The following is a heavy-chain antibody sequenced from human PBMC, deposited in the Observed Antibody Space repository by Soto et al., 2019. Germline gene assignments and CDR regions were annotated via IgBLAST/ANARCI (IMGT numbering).Heavy chain of an antibody. D-gene: IGHD3-10*01. CDR1: GYTFTGHY. J-gene: IGHJ4*02. CDR3: GRGRSGQLVVFY. Sequence: ASVKVSCKASGYTFTGHYIHWVRQAPGQGPEWMGEIGPASGDTRYAQKFQGRVTMTRDTSITTVYMELNNLSPDDTAVYYCGRGRSGQLVVFYWGQGTPVTVPQ. V-gene: IGHV1-2*02. CDR2: IGPASGDT.